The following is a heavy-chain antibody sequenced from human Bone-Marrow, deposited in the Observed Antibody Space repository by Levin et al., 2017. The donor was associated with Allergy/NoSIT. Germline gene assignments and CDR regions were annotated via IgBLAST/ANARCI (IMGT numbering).Heavy chain of an antibody. CDR2: IIPIFGTA. D-gene: IGHD3-3*01. Sequence: SVKVSCKASGGTFSSYAISWVRQAPGQGLEWMGGIIPIFGTANYAQKFQGRVTITADKSTSTAYMELSSLRSEDTAVYYCARGSIFGVVIIPYYFDYWGQGTLVTVSS. V-gene: IGHV1-69*06. J-gene: IGHJ4*02. CDR3: ARGSIFGVVIIPYYFDY. CDR1: GGTFSSYA.